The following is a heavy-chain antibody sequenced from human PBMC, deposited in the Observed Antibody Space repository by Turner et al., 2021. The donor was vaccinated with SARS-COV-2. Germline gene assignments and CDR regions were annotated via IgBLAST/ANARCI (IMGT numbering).Heavy chain of an antibody. CDR1: GTSFTSYW. J-gene: IGHJ5*02. CDR2: IDPSDSYT. V-gene: IGHV5-10-1*01. D-gene: IGHD2-2*01. CDR3: ARSFGYCSSTSCLLNWFDP. Sequence: EVQLVQSGAEVKEPGESLRISCKGSGTSFTSYWISWVRQLPGKGLEWMGRIDPSDSYTNYSPSFQGHVTSSADKSISTAYLQWSSLKASDTAMYYCARSFGYCSSTSCLLNWFDPWGQGTLVTVSS.